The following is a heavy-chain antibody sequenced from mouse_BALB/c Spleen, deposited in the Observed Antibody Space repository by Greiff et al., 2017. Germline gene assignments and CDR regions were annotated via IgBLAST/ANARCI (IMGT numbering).Heavy chain of an antibody. CDR1: GFTFSSYA. CDR2: ISSGGSYT. CDR3: ARSGSSPYYFDY. Sequence: EVQLVESGGGLVKPGGSLKLSCAASGFTFSSYAMSWVRQSPEKRLEWVAEISSGGSYTYYPDTVTGRFTISRDNAKNTLYLEMSSLRSEDTAMYYCARSGSSPYYFDYWGQGTTLTVSS. D-gene: IGHD1-1*01. V-gene: IGHV5-9-4*01. J-gene: IGHJ2*01.